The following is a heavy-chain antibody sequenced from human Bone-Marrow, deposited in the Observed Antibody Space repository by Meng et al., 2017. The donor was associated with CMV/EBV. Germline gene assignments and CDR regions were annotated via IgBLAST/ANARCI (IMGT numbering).Heavy chain of an antibody. CDR2: MNPNSGNT. J-gene: IGHJ4*02. CDR3: ARGKQYYDFWSGYLY. CDR1: GYTFTSYD. Sequence: ASVKVSCKASGYTFTSYDINWVRQATGQGLEWKGWMNPNSGNTGYAQKFQGRVTMTRNTSISTAYMELSSLRSEDTAVYYCARGKQYYDFWSGYLYWGQGTLVTVSS. D-gene: IGHD3-3*01. V-gene: IGHV1-8*01.